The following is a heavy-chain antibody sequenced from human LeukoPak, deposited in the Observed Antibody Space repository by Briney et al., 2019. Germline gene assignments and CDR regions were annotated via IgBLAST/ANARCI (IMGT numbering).Heavy chain of an antibody. CDR1: GGSISSYY. D-gene: IGHD3-10*01. J-gene: IGHJ5*02. CDR2: IYYSGST. CDR3: ARGFGELLAPDWFDP. V-gene: IGHV4-59*01. Sequence: SETLSLICTVSGGSISSYYWSWIRQPPGKGLEWIGYIYYSGSTNYNPSLKSRVTISVDTSKNQFSLKLSSVTAADTAVYYCARGFGELLAPDWFDPWGQGTLVTVSS.